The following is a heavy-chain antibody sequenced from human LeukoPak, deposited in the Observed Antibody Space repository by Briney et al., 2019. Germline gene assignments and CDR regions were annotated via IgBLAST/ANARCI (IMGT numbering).Heavy chain of an antibody. V-gene: IGHV3-30-3*01. D-gene: IGHD6-13*01. CDR2: ISYDGSNK. CDR3: ARDNEAAGTGPPFQH. CDR1: GYTFSSYA. J-gene: IGHJ1*01. Sequence: PGRSLRLSCAASGYTFSSYAMHWVRQAPGKGLEWVAVISYDGSNKYYADSVKGRFTISRDNSKNTLYLQMNSLRAEDTAVYYCARDNEAAGTGPPFQHWGQGTLVTVSS.